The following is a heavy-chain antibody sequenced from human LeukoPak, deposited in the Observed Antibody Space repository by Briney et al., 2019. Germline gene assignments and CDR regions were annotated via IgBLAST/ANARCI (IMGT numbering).Heavy chain of an antibody. D-gene: IGHD3-22*01. Sequence: SETLSLTCAVYGGSFSGYYWSWIRQPPGKGLEWIGEINHSGSTNYNPSLKSRVTISVDTSKNQFSLKLSSVTAADTAVYYCARLIGDSSGYYYFWFDPWGQGTLVTVSS. CDR1: GGSFSGYY. J-gene: IGHJ5*02. V-gene: IGHV4-34*01. CDR3: ARLIGDSSGYYYFWFDP. CDR2: INHSGST.